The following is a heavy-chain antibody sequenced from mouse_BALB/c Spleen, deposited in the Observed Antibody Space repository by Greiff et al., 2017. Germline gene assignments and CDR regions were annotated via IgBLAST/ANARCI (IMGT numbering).Heavy chain of an antibody. Sequence: EVQLQQSGAELVRSGASVKLSCTASGFNIKDYYMHWVKQRPEQGLEWIGWIDPENGDTEYAPKFQGKATMTADTSSNTADLQLSSLTSEDTAVYYCISTATYAMDYWGQGTAVTVAS. V-gene: IGHV14-4*02. J-gene: IGHJ4*01. D-gene: IGHD1-2*01. CDR2: IDPENGDT. CDR3: ISTATYAMDY. CDR1: GFNIKDYY.